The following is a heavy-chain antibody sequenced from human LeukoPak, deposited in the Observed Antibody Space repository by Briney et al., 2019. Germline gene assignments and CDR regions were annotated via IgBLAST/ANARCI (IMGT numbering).Heavy chain of an antibody. D-gene: IGHD5-18*01. J-gene: IGHJ5*02. CDR1: GYTFTGCY. CDR3: ARGPRGYSYAPGNWFDP. V-gene: IGHV1-2*02. CDR2: INPNSGGT. Sequence: GASVKVSCKASGYTFTGCYMHWVRQAPGQGLEWMGWINPNSGGTNYAQKFQGRVTMTRDTSISTAYMELSRLRSDDTAVYYCARGPRGYSYAPGNWFDPWGQGTLVTVSS.